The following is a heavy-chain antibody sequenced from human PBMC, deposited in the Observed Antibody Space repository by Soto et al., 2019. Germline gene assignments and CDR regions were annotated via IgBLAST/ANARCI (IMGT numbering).Heavy chain of an antibody. CDR2: INAGNGNT. V-gene: IGHV1-3*01. Sequence: QVQLVQSGAEVKKPGASVKVSCKASGYTFTSYAMHWVRQAPGQRLEWMGWINAGNGNTKYSQKFQGRVTITRDTSASTAYMELSSLRSEDTAMYYCARELYGSGYYYYGMDVWGQGTTVTVSS. CDR1: GYTFTSYA. CDR3: ARELYGSGYYYYGMDV. J-gene: IGHJ6*02. D-gene: IGHD3-10*01.